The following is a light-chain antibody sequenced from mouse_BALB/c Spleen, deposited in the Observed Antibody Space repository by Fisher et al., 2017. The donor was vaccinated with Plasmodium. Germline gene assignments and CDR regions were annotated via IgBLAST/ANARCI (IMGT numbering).Light chain of an antibody. CDR2: YTS. V-gene: IGKV5-43*01. CDR3: QQSNKWPLT. J-gene: IGKJ5*01. CDR1: QSIASN. Sequence: DIVLTQSPATLSVTPGDSVSLSCRACQSIASNLHWYQQKSHESPRLLINYTSPSISGIPSRFSGSGSGTDFTLSINSVETEDFGVYFCQQSNKWPLTFGAGTKLELK.